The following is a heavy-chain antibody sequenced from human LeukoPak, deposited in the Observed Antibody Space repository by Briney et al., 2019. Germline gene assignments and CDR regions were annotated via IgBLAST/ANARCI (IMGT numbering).Heavy chain of an antibody. CDR1: GGSIGSGSYY. Sequence: SQTLSLTCTVSGGSIGSGSYYWSWIRQPAGKGLEWIGRIYISGSTNYNPSLRSRVTISVDRSKNQFSLKLSSVTAADTAVYYCARVYCSSTSCFPHYYYYMDVWGKGTTVTVSS. CDR2: IYISGST. CDR3: ARVYCSSTSCFPHYYYYMDV. J-gene: IGHJ6*03. V-gene: IGHV4-61*02. D-gene: IGHD2-2*01.